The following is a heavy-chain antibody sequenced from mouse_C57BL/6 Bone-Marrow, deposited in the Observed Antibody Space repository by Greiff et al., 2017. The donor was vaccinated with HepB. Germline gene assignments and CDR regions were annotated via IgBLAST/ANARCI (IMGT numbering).Heavy chain of an antibody. V-gene: IGHV1-55*01. CDR1: GYTFTSYW. Sequence: VQLQQPGAELVKPGASVKMSCKASGYTFTSYWITWVKQRPGQGLEWIGDIYPGSGSTNYNEKFKSKATLTVDTSSSTAYMQLSSLTSEDSAVYYGARRTLMGYGSRYYFDYWGQGTTLTVSS. CDR2: IYPGSGST. D-gene: IGHD1-1*01. CDR3: ARRTLMGYGSRYYFDY. J-gene: IGHJ2*01.